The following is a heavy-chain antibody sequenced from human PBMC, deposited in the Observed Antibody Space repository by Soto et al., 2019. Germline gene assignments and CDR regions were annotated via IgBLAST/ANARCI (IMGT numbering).Heavy chain of an antibody. CDR1: GFTFSSYG. CDR2: ISYDGSNK. J-gene: IGHJ6*02. Sequence: GGSLRLSCAASGFTFSSYGMHWVRQAPGKGLEWVAVISYDGSNKYYADSVKGRFTISRDNSKNTLYLQMNSLRAEDTAVYYCARGRGGMDVWGQGTTVTVSS. V-gene: IGHV3-30*03. CDR3: ARGRGGMDV.